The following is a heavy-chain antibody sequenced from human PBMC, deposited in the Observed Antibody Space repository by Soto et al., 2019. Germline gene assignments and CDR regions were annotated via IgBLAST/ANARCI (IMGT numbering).Heavy chain of an antibody. CDR1: GFTFSDYY. D-gene: IGHD4-17*01. CDR3: ARGDYGDFAAH. Sequence: QVQLVESGGGLGKPGGSLRLSCASSGFTFSDYYMSRIRQAPGKGLEWVSYISSGGSTIYYADSVKGRFTISRDNAKNSLYLQMNSLRAEDTAVYYCARGDYGDFAAHWGQGTMVTVSS. CDR2: ISSGGSTI. V-gene: IGHV3-11*01. J-gene: IGHJ3*01.